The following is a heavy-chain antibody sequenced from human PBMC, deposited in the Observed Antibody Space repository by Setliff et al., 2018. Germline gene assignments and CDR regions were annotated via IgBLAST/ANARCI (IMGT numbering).Heavy chain of an antibody. CDR3: ARRVDYDFWSGHTDY. V-gene: IGHV4-39*07. CDR1: GGSISSSSYY. CDR2: IYYSGST. D-gene: IGHD3-3*01. Sequence: SETLSLTCTVSGGSISSSSYYWGWIRQPPGKGLEWIGSIYYSGSTYYNPSLKGRVTISVDKSKNQFSLKLSSVTAADTAVYYCARRVDYDFWSGHTDYWGQGTLVTVSS. J-gene: IGHJ4*02.